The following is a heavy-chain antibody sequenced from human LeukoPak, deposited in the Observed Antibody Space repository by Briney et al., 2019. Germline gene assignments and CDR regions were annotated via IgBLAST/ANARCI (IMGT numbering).Heavy chain of an antibody. CDR1: GGSISSGGYY. V-gene: IGHV4-31*03. CDR2: IYYSGST. J-gene: IGHJ5*02. CDR3: ARSPKVLLWFGEFSRGANNWFDP. D-gene: IGHD3-10*01. Sequence: PSETLSLTCTVSGGSISSGGYYWSWLRQHPGKGLEWIGYIYYSGSTYYNPSLKSRVTISVDTSKNQFSLKLSSVTAADTAVYYCARSPKVLLWFGEFSRGANNWFDPWGQGTLVTVSS.